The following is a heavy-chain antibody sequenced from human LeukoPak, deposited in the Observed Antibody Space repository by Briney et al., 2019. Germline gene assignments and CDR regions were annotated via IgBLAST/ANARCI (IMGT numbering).Heavy chain of an antibody. CDR2: IRSKANSYAT. J-gene: IGHJ6*03. V-gene: IGHV3-73*01. Sequence: GGSLRLSCAASGFTFSGSAMHWVRQASGKGLEWVGRIRSKANSYATAYAASVKGRFTISRDDSKNTAYLQMNSLKTEDTAVYYCTSTYLNSSSWYLYYYYYYMDVWGKGTTVTVSS. D-gene: IGHD6-13*01. CDR3: TSTYLNSSSWYLYYYYYYMDV. CDR1: GFTFSGSA.